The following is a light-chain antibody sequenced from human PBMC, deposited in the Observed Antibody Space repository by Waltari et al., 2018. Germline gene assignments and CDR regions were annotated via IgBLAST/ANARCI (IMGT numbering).Light chain of an antibody. V-gene: IGLV2-14*03. CDR2: NVS. J-gene: IGLJ2*01. CDR1: SSDIGAFDL. CDR3: SSFTTGSTGL. Sequence: QSALAQPASVSGSPGQSITISCTGSSSDIGAFDLVSWYQQHPGRAPRLIIRNVSERPSGVPLRFCGSKSGNTASLTISSLRSEDESLYFCSSFTTGSTGLFGGGTKLTVL.